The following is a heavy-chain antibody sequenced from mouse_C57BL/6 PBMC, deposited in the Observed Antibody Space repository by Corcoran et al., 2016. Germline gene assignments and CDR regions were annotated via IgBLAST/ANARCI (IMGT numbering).Heavy chain of an antibody. J-gene: IGHJ4*01. CDR3: ARTGTYYAMYY. V-gene: IGHV9-3*01. CDR2: INTYSGVP. Sequence: QIQLVQSGPELKKTGETVKISCKASGYTFTTYGMTWVKQAPGKGLKWMGWINTYSGVPTYADDFKGRFAFSFKTSASTDYLQINNLKNEDTATYFCARTGTYYAMYYWGQGTSVTVFS. D-gene: IGHD4-1*01. CDR1: GYTFTTYG.